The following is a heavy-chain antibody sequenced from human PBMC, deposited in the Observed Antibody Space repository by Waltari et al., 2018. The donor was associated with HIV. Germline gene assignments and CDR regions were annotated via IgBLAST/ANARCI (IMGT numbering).Heavy chain of an antibody. Sequence: EVQLVESGGGLVQPGGSLRLSCAASGFIFSNYWMNWVRQAPGKGLEWVANIKEDGSEKYYVDSVKGRFTISRDNAKNSLYLQMNSLRAEDTAVYYCATTYGGNSGVMYYWGQGTLVTVSS. CDR2: IKEDGSEK. CDR1: GFIFSNYW. V-gene: IGHV3-7*01. CDR3: ATTYGGNSGVMYY. J-gene: IGHJ4*02. D-gene: IGHD4-17*01.